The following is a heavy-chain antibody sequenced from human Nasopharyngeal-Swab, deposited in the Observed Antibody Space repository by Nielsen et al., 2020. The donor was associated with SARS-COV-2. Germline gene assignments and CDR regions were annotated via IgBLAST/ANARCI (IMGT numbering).Heavy chain of an antibody. Sequence: EFLKISCAASGFTFSSYAMSWVRQAPGKGLEWVSAISGSGGSTYYADSVKGRFTISRDNSKNTLYLQMNSLRAEDTAVYYCAKDPYYDFWSGYYFDYWGQGTLVTVSS. CDR1: GFTFSSYA. D-gene: IGHD3-3*01. J-gene: IGHJ4*02. CDR3: AKDPYYDFWSGYYFDY. CDR2: ISGSGGST. V-gene: IGHV3-23*01.